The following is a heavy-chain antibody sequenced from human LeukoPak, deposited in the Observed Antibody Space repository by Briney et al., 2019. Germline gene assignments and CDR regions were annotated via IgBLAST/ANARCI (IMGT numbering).Heavy chain of an antibody. CDR2: IRNDGSNK. Sequence: GGSLRLSCAASGFTFNSYGMHWVRQAPGKGLEWVAFIRNDGSNKYYADSVKGRFTISRDNSKNTLYLQMNSLRAEDTAVYYCAKDRSITVVRGVFEYWGQGTLVTVSS. CDR1: GFTFNSYG. CDR3: AKDRSITVVRGVFEY. V-gene: IGHV3-30*02. J-gene: IGHJ4*02. D-gene: IGHD3-10*01.